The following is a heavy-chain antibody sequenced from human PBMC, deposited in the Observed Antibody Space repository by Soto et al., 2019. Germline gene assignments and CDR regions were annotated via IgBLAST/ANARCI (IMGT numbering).Heavy chain of an antibody. CDR1: GGSFSGYY. V-gene: IGHV4-34*01. Sequence: HVRLQQWGAGLLKPSETLSLTCAVYGGSFSGYYWNWIRQAPGKGLEWIGEIDHSGSTKYNPSLKSRVTISVDTSKNQFSLNVSSVTAADTAVYYCARDLGLRSAGDLYYYYMDVWGKGTTVTVSS. J-gene: IGHJ6*03. CDR3: ARDLGLRSAGDLYYYYMDV. D-gene: IGHD5-12*01. CDR2: IDHSGST.